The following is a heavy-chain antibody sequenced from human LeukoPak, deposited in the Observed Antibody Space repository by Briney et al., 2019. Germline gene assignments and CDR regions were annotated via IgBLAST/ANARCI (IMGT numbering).Heavy chain of an antibody. CDR2: ISWNSFTI. CDR3: AKDIGRVDTASTYMDV. Sequence: GGSLRLSCAASGFTFDDYAMHWVQQAPGKGLEWVSGISWNSFTIGYADSVKGRFTISRDNAKNFLYLQMNSLRVEDTALYYCAKDIGRVDTASTYMDVWGKGTTVTISS. CDR1: GFTFDDYA. J-gene: IGHJ6*03. V-gene: IGHV3-9*01. D-gene: IGHD5-18*01.